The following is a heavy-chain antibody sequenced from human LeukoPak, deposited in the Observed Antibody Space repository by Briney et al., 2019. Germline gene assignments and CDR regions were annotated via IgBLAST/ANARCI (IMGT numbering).Heavy chain of an antibody. Sequence: TGGSLRLSCAASGFTFSSYAMSWVRQAPGKGLEWVSAISGSGGSTYYADSVKGRFTISRDNSKNTLYLQVNSLRAEDTAVYYCARTGFFARRDKYYFDYWGQGTLVTVSS. CDR3: ARTGFFARRDKYYFDY. D-gene: IGHD5-24*01. J-gene: IGHJ4*02. CDR2: ISGSGGST. V-gene: IGHV3-23*01. CDR1: GFTFSSYA.